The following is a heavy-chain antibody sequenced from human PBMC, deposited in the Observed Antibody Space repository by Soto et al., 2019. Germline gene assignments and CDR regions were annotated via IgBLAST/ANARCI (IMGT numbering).Heavy chain of an antibody. V-gene: IGHV3-23*01. CDR2: ITGNGLNS. CDR3: TKAFIAVAVPDY. D-gene: IGHD6-19*01. J-gene: IGHJ4*02. Sequence: GSLRLSCAASGFTFHSHAMSWVRLAPGKGLEWISSITGNGLNSYYANSVKGRFTISRDNSKNTVYLQMNGLGAEDTAVYYCTKAFIAVAVPDYWGQGTLVTVSS. CDR1: GFTFHSHA.